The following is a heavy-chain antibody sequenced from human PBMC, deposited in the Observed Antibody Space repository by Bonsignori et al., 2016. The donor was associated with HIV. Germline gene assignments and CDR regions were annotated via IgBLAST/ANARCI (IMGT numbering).Heavy chain of an antibody. Sequence: PGKGLEWIGYIYYSGSTNYNPSLKSRVTISVDTSKNQFSLKLTSVTAADTAVYYCARSTVTMDYYYYMDVWGKGTTVTVSS. D-gene: IGHD4-17*01. CDR2: IYYSGST. J-gene: IGHJ6*03. V-gene: IGHV4-59*13. CDR3: ARSTVTMDYYYYMDV.